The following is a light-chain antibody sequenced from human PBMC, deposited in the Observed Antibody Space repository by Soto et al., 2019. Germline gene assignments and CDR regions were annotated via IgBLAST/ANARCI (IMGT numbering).Light chain of an antibody. V-gene: IGKV3-20*01. Sequence: EIVLTQSPGTLSLSPGERATLSCRAIQSVSSSYLAWYQHKPGQAPRLLIFAASSRATGIPDRLSGSGSGTDFTLTISRREPEDCTVYYCQQSSTSPYTFGQATKMEI. CDR2: AAS. CDR1: QSVSSSY. J-gene: IGKJ2*01. CDR3: QQSSTSPYT.